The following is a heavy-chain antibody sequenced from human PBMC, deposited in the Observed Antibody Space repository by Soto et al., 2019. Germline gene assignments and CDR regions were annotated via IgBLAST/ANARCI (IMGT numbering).Heavy chain of an antibody. Sequence: QVQLVESGGGVVQPGRSLRLSCAASGFTFSSYGMHWVRQAPGKGLEWVAVIWYDGSNKYYADSVKGRFTISRDNSKNTLYLQMNSLRAEDTAVYYCARDVLRLGFGELFVDVWGQGTTVTVSS. D-gene: IGHD3-10*01. CDR3: ARDVLRLGFGELFVDV. J-gene: IGHJ6*02. V-gene: IGHV3-33*01. CDR1: GFTFSSYG. CDR2: IWYDGSNK.